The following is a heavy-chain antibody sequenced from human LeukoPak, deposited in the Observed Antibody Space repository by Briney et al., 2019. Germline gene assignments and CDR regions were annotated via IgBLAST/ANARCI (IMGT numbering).Heavy chain of an antibody. CDR2: IKQDGSEK. J-gene: IGHJ5*02. Sequence: GGPLRLSCAASGFTFSSYWMSWVRQAPGKGLEWVANIKQDGSEKYYVDSVKGRFTVSRDNAKNSLYLQMNSLRAEDTAVYYCARVPHGYCSGGSCYFNWFDPWGQGTLVTVSS. CDR3: ARVPHGYCSGGSCYFNWFDP. CDR1: GFTFSSYW. D-gene: IGHD2-15*01. V-gene: IGHV3-7*01.